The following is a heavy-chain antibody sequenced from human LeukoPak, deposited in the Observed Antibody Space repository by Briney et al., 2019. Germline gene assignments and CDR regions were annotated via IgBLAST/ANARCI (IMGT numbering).Heavy chain of an antibody. J-gene: IGHJ4*02. CDR1: NGSISTSSYC. V-gene: IGHV4-39*01. CDR3: ADHYDSSGYGYFDS. CDR2: IYYSGST. D-gene: IGHD3-22*01. Sequence: SETLSLTCTVSNGSISTSSYCWGWIRQPPGKGLEWIGSIYYSGSTYYNPSLKSRVTISVDTSKNQFSLKLSSVTAADTAVYYCADHYDSSGYGYFDSWGQGTLVNVSS.